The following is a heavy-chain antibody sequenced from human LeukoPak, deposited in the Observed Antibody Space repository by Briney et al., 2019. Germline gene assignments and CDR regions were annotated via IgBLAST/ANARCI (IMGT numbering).Heavy chain of an antibody. V-gene: IGHV4-39*01. Sequence: SETLSLTCTVSGDSISSSSYYWGWIRQPPGKGLEWIGSIYYSGSTYYNPSLSSRVTISVDTSKNQFSLKLSSVTAADTAVYHCARGAFSFPDAFDIWGQGTMVTVSS. CDR2: IYYSGST. D-gene: IGHD3-3*02. CDR3: ARGAFSFPDAFDI. CDR1: GDSISSSSYY. J-gene: IGHJ3*02.